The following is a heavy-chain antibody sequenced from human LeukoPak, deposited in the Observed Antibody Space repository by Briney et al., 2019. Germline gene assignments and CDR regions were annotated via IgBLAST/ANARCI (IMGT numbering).Heavy chain of an antibody. CDR2: IYYSGST. CDR3: ARFHTSGYYRHFDF. Sequence: SETLSLTCTVSGGSISSGGYYWNWIRQHPGKGLEWIAYIYYSGSTYYNPSLKSRVTISVDTSKNQFSLKLSSVTAADTAVYYCARFHTSGYYRHFDFWGQGTLVTVSS. V-gene: IGHV4-31*03. CDR1: GGSISSGGYY. D-gene: IGHD3-22*01. J-gene: IGHJ4*02.